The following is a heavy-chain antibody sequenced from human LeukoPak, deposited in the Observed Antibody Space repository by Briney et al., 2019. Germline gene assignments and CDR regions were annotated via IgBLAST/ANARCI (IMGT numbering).Heavy chain of an antibody. Sequence: SETLSLTCTVSGGSISSSSYYWGWIRQPPGKGLEWIGSIYYSGSTYYNPSLKSRVTISVDTSKNQFSLKLSSVTAADTAVYYCARMTMVRGVIGAIDYWGQGTLVTVSS. J-gene: IGHJ4*02. CDR2: IYYSGST. D-gene: IGHD3-10*01. CDR1: GGSISSSSYY. CDR3: ARMTMVRGVIGAIDY. V-gene: IGHV4-39*07.